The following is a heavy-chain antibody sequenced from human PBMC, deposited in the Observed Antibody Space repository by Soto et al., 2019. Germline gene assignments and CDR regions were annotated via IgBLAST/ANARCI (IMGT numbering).Heavy chain of an antibody. Sequence: ASVKVSCKASGYTFTSYDISWVRQAPGQGLEWMGWISAYNGNTNYAQKLQGRVTMTTDTSTTTAYMELRSLRSDDTAVYYCARYPPYYYDSSGYPVYFDYWGQGTLVTV. CDR2: ISAYNGNT. J-gene: IGHJ4*02. V-gene: IGHV1-18*01. D-gene: IGHD3-22*01. CDR1: GYTFTSYD. CDR3: ARYPPYYYDSSGYPVYFDY.